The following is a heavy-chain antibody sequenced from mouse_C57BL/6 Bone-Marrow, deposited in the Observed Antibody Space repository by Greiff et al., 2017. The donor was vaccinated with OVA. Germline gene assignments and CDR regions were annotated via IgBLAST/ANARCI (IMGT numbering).Heavy chain of an antibody. CDR3: TTGRWFLYFDY. CDR1: GFNIKDYY. V-gene: IGHV14-1*01. CDR2: IDPEDGDT. D-gene: IGHD2-3*01. Sequence: EVKLMESGAELVRPGASVKLSCTASGFNIKDYYMHWVKQRPEHGLEWIGRIDPEDGDTEYAPKFQGKATMTADTSSNTAYLQLSSLTSEDTAVYYCTTGRWFLYFDYWGQGTTLTVSS. J-gene: IGHJ2*01.